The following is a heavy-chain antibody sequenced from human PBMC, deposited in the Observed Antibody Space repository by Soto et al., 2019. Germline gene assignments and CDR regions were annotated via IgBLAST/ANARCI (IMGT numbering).Heavy chain of an antibody. CDR3: ARDRGPSSGYYPYWFDP. D-gene: IGHD3-22*01. CDR1: GGTFSSYA. V-gene: IGHV1-69*12. J-gene: IGHJ5*02. Sequence: QVQLVQSGAEVKKPGSSVKVSCKASGGTFSSYAISWVRQAPGQGLEWMGEIIPIFGTANYAQKFQGRVTITADESTSTAYMELRSPRSEDTGVYYCARDRGPSSGYYPYWFDPWGQGTLVTVSS. CDR2: IIPIFGTA.